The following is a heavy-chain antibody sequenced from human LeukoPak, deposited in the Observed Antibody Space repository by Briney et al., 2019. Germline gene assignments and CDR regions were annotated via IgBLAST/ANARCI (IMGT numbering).Heavy chain of an antibody. CDR3: ARLRGWFDR. CDR1: GYSFSSGYY. J-gene: IGHJ5*02. Sequence: PSETLSLTCAVPGYSFSSGYYWGWIRQPPGKGLEWTGSIYHSVSTYYNPSLKSRVTISVDTSKNQFSLKLSSVTAADTAVYYCARLRGWFDRWGQGTLVNVSS. CDR2: IYHSVST. D-gene: IGHD5-24*01. V-gene: IGHV4-38-2*01.